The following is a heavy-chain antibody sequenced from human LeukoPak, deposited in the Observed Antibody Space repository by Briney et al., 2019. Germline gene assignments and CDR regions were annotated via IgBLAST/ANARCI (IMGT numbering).Heavy chain of an antibody. CDR3: AKDRYSGYDRVTFHI. Sequence: PGGSLRLSCAASGFTFSSNGMHWVRQAPGKGLEWVAVISYDGSHKYYADSVKGRFTISRDNSKNTLYLQMNSLRAEDTAVYYCAKDRYSGYDRVTFHIWGQGTMVTVSS. D-gene: IGHD5-12*01. CDR2: ISYDGSHK. V-gene: IGHV3-30*18. CDR1: GFTFSSNG. J-gene: IGHJ3*02.